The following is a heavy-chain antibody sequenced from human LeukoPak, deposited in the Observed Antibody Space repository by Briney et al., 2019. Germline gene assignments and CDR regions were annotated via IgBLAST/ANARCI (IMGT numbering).Heavy chain of an antibody. CDR1: GFTFSSYG. J-gene: IGHJ6*02. CDR2: ISYDGSNK. D-gene: IGHD6-13*01. V-gene: IGHV3-30*18. CDR3: AEERYSSSWNYYYGMDV. Sequence: GGSLRLSCAASGFTFSSYGTHWVRQAPGKGLEWVAVISYDGSNKYYADSVKGRFTISRDNSKNTLYLQTNSLRAEDTAVYYCAEERYSSSWNYYYGMDVWGQGTTVTVSS.